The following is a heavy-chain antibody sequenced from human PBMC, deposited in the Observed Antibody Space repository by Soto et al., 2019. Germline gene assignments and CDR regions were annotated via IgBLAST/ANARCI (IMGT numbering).Heavy chain of an antibody. CDR3: ARAFYYDILTGPFDY. CDR1: GDTFTKYT. CDR2: IIPILGIA. D-gene: IGHD3-9*01. J-gene: IGHJ4*02. Sequence: SVKVSCKASGDTFTKYTFNWVRQAPGQGLEWKGRIIPILGIANYAQTFQGRVAITADKSTSTAYMELSSLRSEDTAVYYCARAFYYDILTGPFDYWGQGTLVTVSS. V-gene: IGHV1-69*02.